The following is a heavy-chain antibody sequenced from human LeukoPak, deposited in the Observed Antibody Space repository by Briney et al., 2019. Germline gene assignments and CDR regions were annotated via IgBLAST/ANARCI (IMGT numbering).Heavy chain of an antibody. CDR3: ARDRVVVIHGSWYFDL. CDR2: ISSSGSTI. CDR1: GFTFSSYE. D-gene: IGHD3-22*01. Sequence: GGSLRLSCAASGFTFSSYEMNWVRQAPGKGLERVSYISSSGSTIHYADSVKGRFTISRDNAKKSLYLQMDSLRAEDTAVYYCARDRVVVIHGSWYFDLWGRGTLVTVSS. J-gene: IGHJ2*01. V-gene: IGHV3-48*03.